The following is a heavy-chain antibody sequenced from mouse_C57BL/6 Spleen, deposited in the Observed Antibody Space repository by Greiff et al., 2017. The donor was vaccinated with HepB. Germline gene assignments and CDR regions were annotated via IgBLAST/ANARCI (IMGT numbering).Heavy chain of an antibody. CDR1: GYAFSSSW. V-gene: IGHV1-82*01. CDR3: ARFAYLYAMDY. CDR2: IYPGDGDT. Sequence: VQLQQSGPELVKPGASVKISCKASGYAFSSSWMNWVKQMPGKGLEWIGRIYPGDGDTNYNGKFKGKATLTADKSSSTAYMQLSSLTSEDSAVYFCARFAYLYAMDYWGQGTSVTVSS. J-gene: IGHJ4*01. D-gene: IGHD5-5*01.